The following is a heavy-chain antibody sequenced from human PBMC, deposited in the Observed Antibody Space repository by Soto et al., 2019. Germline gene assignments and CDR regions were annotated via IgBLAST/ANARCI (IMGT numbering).Heavy chain of an antibody. V-gene: IGHV4-59*11. CDR1: GGSISSHY. CDR2: VHNSGST. Sequence: SETLSLTCTVSGGSISSHYWSWIRQPPGKRLEWIGYVHNSGSTNYNPSLKSRVTISVDTSKNQFSLKLSSVTAADTAVYYCARGVTLVRGVIHTPYFDYWXQGALVTVSS. J-gene: IGHJ4*02. D-gene: IGHD3-10*01. CDR3: ARGVTLVRGVIHTPYFDY.